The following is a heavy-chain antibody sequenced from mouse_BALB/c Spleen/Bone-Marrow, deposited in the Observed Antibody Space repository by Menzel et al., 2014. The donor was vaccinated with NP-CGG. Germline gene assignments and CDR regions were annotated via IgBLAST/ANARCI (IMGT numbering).Heavy chain of an antibody. CDR3: ARSPY. Sequence: AQLQQSGAELMKPGVSVNICCQATGYTFTSYWIEWLQQSPGHRLEWIGEILPGSGITNYNEKFKAKATYTADTYSNTAYMQLDSLTSEDSAVYYCARSPYWGQGTLVTVSA. CDR1: GYTFTSYW. CDR2: ILPGSGIT. J-gene: IGHJ3*01. V-gene: IGHV1-9*01.